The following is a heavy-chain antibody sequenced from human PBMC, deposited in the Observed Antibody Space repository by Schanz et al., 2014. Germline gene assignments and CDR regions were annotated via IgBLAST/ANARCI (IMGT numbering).Heavy chain of an antibody. CDR3: ASPSGYSDYGTYFDF. CDR2: ISNDGSMK. D-gene: IGHD5-12*01. J-gene: IGHJ4*02. Sequence: VQLVESGGGGVQPGRSLRLSCAASGFTFSSYAMHWARQAPGKGLEWVPLISNDGSMKYYADSVEGRFTISRDNSRNTLYLQMNSLRTEDTAVYYCASPSGYSDYGTYFDFWGQGTLXTVSS. CDR1: GFTFSSYA. V-gene: IGHV3-30-3*01.